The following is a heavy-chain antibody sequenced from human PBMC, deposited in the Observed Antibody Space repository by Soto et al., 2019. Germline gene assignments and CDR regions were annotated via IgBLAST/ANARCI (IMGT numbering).Heavy chain of an antibody. CDR3: ARTQGYSYAGYYFDY. Sequence: RGESLKISCKGSGYSFTSYWIGWVRQMPGKGLEWMGIIYPGDSDTRYSPSFQGQVTISADKSISTAYLQWSSLKASDTAMYYCARTQGYSYAGYYFDYWGQGTLVTVSS. D-gene: IGHD5-18*01. V-gene: IGHV5-51*01. CDR2: IYPGDSDT. CDR1: GYSFTSYW. J-gene: IGHJ4*02.